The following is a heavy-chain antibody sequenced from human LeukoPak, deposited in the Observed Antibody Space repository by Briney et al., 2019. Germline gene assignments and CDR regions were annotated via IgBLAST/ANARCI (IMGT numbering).Heavy chain of an antibody. CDR3: ARGKPGYDFWSGYYSSYFDY. V-gene: IGHV4-61*02. CDR2: IYTGGST. CDR1: GGSISSGSYY. J-gene: IGHJ4*02. Sequence: SETLSLTCTVSGGSISSGSYYWNWIRQPAGKGLEWIGRIYTGGSTNYNPPLKSRVTISVDTSKNQFSLKLSSVTAADTAVCYCARGKPGYDFWSGYYSSYFDYWGQGTLVTVSS. D-gene: IGHD3-3*01.